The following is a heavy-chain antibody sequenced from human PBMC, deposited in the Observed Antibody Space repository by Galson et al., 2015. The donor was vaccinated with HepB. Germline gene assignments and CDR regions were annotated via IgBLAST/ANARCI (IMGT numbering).Heavy chain of an antibody. D-gene: IGHD6-19*01. J-gene: IGHJ5*01. Sequence: SLRLSCAASGFTFSRHGMHWVRQTPGKGLEWLALIWYDGSNKHYAHSVKGRFTISRDNSKDTPYLQMNSLRAEDTAKYYCAREDPNIAVAVFDSWGQGTLVNVSS. CDR1: GFTFSRHG. CDR3: AREDPNIAVAVFDS. CDR2: IWYDGSNK. V-gene: IGHV3-33*01.